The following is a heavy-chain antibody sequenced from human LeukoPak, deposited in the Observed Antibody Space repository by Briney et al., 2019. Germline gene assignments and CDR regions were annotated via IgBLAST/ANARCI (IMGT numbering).Heavy chain of an antibody. V-gene: IGHV1-18*01. D-gene: IGHD3-3*01. CDR3: ARVTIFGVVIGPTPYHYYYMDV. CDR2: ISAYNGNT. Sequence: ASVKVSCKASGGTFSSYAISWVRQAPGQGLEWMGWISAYNGNTNYAQKLQGRVTMTTDTSTSTAYMELRSLRSDDTAVYYCARVTIFGVVIGPTPYHYYYMDVWGKGTTVTVSS. J-gene: IGHJ6*03. CDR1: GGTFSSYA.